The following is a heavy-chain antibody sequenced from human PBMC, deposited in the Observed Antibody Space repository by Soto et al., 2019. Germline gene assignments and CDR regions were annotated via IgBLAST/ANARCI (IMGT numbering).Heavy chain of an antibody. CDR3: AKEWVYDSSGWSFDY. D-gene: IGHD3-22*01. J-gene: IGHJ4*02. V-gene: IGHV3-20*04. Sequence: PGGALRLSCAASGFTFDDYGMSWARQAPGKGLEWVSGINWNGGSTGYADSVKGRFTISRDNAKNSLYLQMNSLRAEDTAVYYCAKEWVYDSSGWSFDYWGQGTLVTVSS. CDR2: INWNGGST. CDR1: GFTFDDYG.